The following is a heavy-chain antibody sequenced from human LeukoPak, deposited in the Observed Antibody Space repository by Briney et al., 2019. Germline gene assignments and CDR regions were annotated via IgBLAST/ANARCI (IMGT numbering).Heavy chain of an antibody. V-gene: IGHV3-74*01. D-gene: IGHD2-2*01. CDR3: ARGDIVVVPAAISYMDV. CDR1: GFTFSSYW. Sequence: GSLRLFCAASGFTFSSYWMHWVRQAPGKGLVWVSRINSDGSSTSYADSVKGRFTISRDNAKNTLYLQMNSLRAEDTAVYYCARGDIVVVPAAISYMDVWGKGTTVTVSS. CDR2: INSDGSST. J-gene: IGHJ6*03.